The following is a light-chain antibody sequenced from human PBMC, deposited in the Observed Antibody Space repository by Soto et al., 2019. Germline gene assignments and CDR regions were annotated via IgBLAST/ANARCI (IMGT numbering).Light chain of an antibody. CDR1: QYVSSF. V-gene: IGKV3-11*01. CDR2: DAS. CDR3: QQRYNWPPT. J-gene: IGKJ1*01. Sequence: EIVMTQSPATLSLSPGERAPLSCRASQYVSSFLAWYQQQAGQAPRLLIYDASHRATGIPARFSGSGSGTDFTLTINSLEPEDFALYYCQQRYNWPPTFGQGTKVDIK.